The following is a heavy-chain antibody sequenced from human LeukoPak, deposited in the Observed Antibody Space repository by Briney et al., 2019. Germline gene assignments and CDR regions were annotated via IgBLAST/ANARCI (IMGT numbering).Heavy chain of an antibody. CDR3: ATCSGGSCYLGHAFDI. J-gene: IGHJ3*02. CDR2: IYYSGST. V-gene: IGHV4-39*01. CDR1: GGSISTSTYY. D-gene: IGHD2-15*01. Sequence: SVTLSLTCTVSGGSISTSTYYWGWIRQPPGKGLEWIRSIYYSGSTYYNPSLKSRVTISVDTSKNQFSLSLSSATAADTAVFYCATCSGGSCYLGHAFDIWGQGTMVTVSS.